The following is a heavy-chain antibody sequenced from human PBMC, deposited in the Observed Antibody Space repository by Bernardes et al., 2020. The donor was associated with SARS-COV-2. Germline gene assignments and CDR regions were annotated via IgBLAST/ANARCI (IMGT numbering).Heavy chain of an antibody. V-gene: IGHV1-3*01. J-gene: IGHJ5*02. CDR1: GYMFPNYN. Sequence: VSVKASCKASGYMFPNYNMDWVRQAPGQRLEWMGWIYGGNGNTKYSENFQDRVTITRDTSASTAYMELSSLRLDDTAVYYCARAPSVKTPIDLWGQGTLVTVS. CDR3: ARAPSVKTPIDL. CDR2: IYGGNGNT. D-gene: IGHD2-15*01.